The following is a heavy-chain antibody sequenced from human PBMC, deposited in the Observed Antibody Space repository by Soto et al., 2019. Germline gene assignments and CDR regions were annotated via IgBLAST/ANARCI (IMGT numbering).Heavy chain of an antibody. CDR1: GFTFSSYG. D-gene: IGHD6-13*01. J-gene: IGHJ4*02. CDR2: IWYDGSNK. V-gene: IGHV3-33*01. CDR3: ARDWDSSSWSYYFDY. Sequence: GGSLRLSCAASGFTFSSYGMHWVRQAPGKGLEWVAVIWYDGSNKYYADSVKGRFTISRDNSKNTLYLQMNSLRAEDTAVYYCARDWDSSSWSYYFDYRGQGTLVTVSS.